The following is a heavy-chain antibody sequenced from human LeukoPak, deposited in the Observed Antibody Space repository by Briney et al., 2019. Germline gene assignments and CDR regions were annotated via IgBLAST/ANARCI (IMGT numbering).Heavy chain of an antibody. CDR2: IHYSGII. J-gene: IGHJ2*01. CDR1: GGSFSGYY. CDR3: ARHQEVDFDL. V-gene: IGHV4-34*01. Sequence: SETLSLTCAVYGGSFSGYYWSWIRQPPGKGLEWIGSIHYSGIIYYNPSLKSRVTISVDTSKNHFSLKLSSVTAADTAVYYCARHQEVDFDLWGRGTLVTVSS.